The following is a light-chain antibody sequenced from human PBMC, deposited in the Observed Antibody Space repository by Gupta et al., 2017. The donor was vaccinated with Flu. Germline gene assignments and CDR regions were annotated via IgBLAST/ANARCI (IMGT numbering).Light chain of an antibody. V-gene: IGKV1-27*01. CDR3: QQYDSAPLT. Sequence: PPPLSASVGDRCTITCRASKDSRDALAWYQHKPGKAPSLLIYAASTLHSGVPSRFRGSGSGTEFTLTISSLQPEDFATYYCQQYDSAPLTFGQGTKVEIK. J-gene: IGKJ1*01. CDR2: AAS. CDR1: KDSRDA.